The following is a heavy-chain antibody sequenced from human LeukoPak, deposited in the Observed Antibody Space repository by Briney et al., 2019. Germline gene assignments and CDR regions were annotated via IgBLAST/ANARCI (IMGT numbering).Heavy chain of an antibody. CDR3: ASLNYYDSSSYYYFQH. Sequence: GASVKVSCKASGGTFSSYAISWVRQAPGQGLEWMGRIIPIFGIANYAQKFQGRVTITADKSTSTAYMELSSLRSEDTAVYYCASLNYYDSSSYYYFQHWGQGTLVTVSS. CDR2: IIPIFGIA. CDR1: GGTFSSYA. J-gene: IGHJ1*01. D-gene: IGHD3-22*01. V-gene: IGHV1-69*04.